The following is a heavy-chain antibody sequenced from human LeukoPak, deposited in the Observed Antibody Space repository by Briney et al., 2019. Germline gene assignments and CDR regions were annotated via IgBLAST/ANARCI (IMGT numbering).Heavy chain of an antibody. V-gene: IGHV4-39*07. J-gene: IGHJ4*02. CDR2: IYYSGST. CDR1: GGSISSSSYY. Sequence: SETLSLTCTVSGGSISSSSYYWGWIRQPPGKGLEWIGTIYYSGSTYYNPSLKSRVTISVDMSKNQFSLKFTSMTAADTAVYYCARAPVDYGYPKHFDYWGQGTLVTVSS. D-gene: IGHD5-18*01. CDR3: ARAPVDYGYPKHFDY.